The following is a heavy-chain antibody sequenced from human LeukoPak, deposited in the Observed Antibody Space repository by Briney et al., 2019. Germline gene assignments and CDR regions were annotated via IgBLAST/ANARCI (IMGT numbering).Heavy chain of an antibody. CDR1: GGTFSIYA. V-gene: IGHV1-69*13. CDR3: ATISRGGMDV. D-gene: IGHD2-21*01. J-gene: IGHJ6*02. CDR2: IIPIFGTA. Sequence: ASVKVSFKASGGTFSIYAISWVRQAPGQGLEWMGGIIPIFGTANYAQKFQGRVTITADESTSTAYMELSSLRSEDTAVYYCATISRGGMDVWGQGTTVTVSS.